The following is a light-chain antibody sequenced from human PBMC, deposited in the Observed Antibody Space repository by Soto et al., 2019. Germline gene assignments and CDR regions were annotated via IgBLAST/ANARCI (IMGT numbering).Light chain of an antibody. CDR2: EVS. V-gene: IGLV2-14*01. CDR1: SSDVGDYNY. Sequence: QSALTQPASVSGSPGQSITISCTGTSSDVGDYNYVSWYQQHPGKAPKLVIFEVSNRPSGVSNRFSGSKSGNTASLTISGRQTEDEADYYCSSYTSSSTVVFGGGTKVTVL. J-gene: IGLJ2*01. CDR3: SSYTSSSTVV.